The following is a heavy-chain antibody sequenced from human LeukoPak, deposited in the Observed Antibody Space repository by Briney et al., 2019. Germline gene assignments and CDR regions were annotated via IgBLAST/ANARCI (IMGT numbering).Heavy chain of an antibody. J-gene: IGHJ4*02. D-gene: IGHD6-19*01. CDR1: GFTFSSYA. CDR3: AKDLEGSGWYLGTDY. CDR2: ISGSGGST. V-gene: IGHV3-23*01. Sequence: PGGSLRLSCVASGFTFSSYAMSWVRQAPGKGLEWVSAISGSGGSTYYADSVKGRFTISRDNSKNTLYLQMNSLRAEDTAVYYCAKDLEGSGWYLGTDYWGQGTLVTVSS.